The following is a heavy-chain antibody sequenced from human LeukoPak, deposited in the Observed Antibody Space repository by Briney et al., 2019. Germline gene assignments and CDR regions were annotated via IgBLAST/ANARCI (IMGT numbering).Heavy chain of an antibody. CDR2: ISRHSSDI. Sequence: GGSLRLSCAASGLSFSTYAMNWVCQAPGMGLGWVSSISRHSSDIYYADSVRGRFTGSRDNAKNSLFLQMDSLRAEHTAVYYCARGDDTPQRNDALDIWGPGTTVTVSP. CDR3: ARGDDTPQRNDALDI. D-gene: IGHD3-22*01. CDR1: GLSFSTYA. J-gene: IGHJ3*02. V-gene: IGHV3-21*03.